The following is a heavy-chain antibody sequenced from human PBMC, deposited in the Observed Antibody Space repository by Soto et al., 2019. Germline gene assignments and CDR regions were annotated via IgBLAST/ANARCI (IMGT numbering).Heavy chain of an antibody. CDR2: IYKSATT. CDR3: ARGRYWLTGSCFSNWFDS. V-gene: IGHV4-30-4*01. CDR1: GDSISTVDYF. D-gene: IGHD2-15*01. J-gene: IGHJ5*01. Sequence: SETLSLTCSVSGDSISTVDYFWAWIRQPPGQTLEYIGYIYKSATTYYNPSFESRVAISLDTSKSQFSLTVTSVTAGDTAVYFCARGRYWLTGSCFSNWFDSWGRGPLVPVSS.